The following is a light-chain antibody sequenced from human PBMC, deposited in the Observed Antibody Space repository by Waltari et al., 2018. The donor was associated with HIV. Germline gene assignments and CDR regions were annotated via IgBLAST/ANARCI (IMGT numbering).Light chain of an antibody. CDR2: DVT. Sequence: QSALTQPRSVSGSPGQSVTISCTGTTSAVGGYNYVFWYQHHPGKAPKFMIYDVTKRPSGVPDRFSGSKSGNTASLTISGLQAEDEADYYCCSYAGRYTYVFGTGTKVTVL. V-gene: IGLV2-11*01. CDR1: TSAVGGYNY. CDR3: CSYAGRYTYV. J-gene: IGLJ1*01.